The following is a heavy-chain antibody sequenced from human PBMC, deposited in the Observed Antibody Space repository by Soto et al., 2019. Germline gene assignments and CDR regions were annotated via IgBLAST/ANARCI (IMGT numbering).Heavy chain of an antibody. J-gene: IGHJ4*02. CDR2: IYYSGST. Sequence: QLQLQESGPGLVKPSETLSLTCTVSGGSISSSSYYWGWIRQPPGKGLEWIGSIYYSGSTYYNPSLKRRVTISVDTSKNQFSLKLSSVTAADTAVYYCARQRPNYDILTGYPGASDYWGQGTLVTVSS. D-gene: IGHD3-9*01. CDR3: ARQRPNYDILTGYPGASDY. CDR1: GGSISSSSYY. V-gene: IGHV4-39*01.